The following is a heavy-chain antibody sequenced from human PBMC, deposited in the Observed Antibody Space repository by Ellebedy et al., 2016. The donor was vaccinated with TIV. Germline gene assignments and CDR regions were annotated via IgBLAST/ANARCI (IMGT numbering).Heavy chain of an antibody. V-gene: IGHV3-21*01. CDR3: TRGAMTITRHFDY. CDR1: GFTFSSYN. D-gene: IGHD4/OR15-4a*01. CDR2: ISYSSSYI. J-gene: IGHJ4*02. Sequence: GGSLRLSCAASGFTFSSYNMNWVRQAPGKGLEWVSSISYSSSYIYYADSVKGRFTISRDNAKNSLYLQMNNLRAEDTAVYYCTRGAMTITRHFDYWGQGTLVTVSS.